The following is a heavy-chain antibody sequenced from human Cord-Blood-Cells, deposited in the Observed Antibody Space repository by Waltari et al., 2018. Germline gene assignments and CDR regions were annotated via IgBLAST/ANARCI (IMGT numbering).Heavy chain of an antibody. CDR2: IIPSCGTA. D-gene: IGHD6-13*01. CDR1: GGTFSSYA. CDR3: ASGGGQQLVHMFGYWGHY. V-gene: IGHV1-69*01. Sequence: QVQLVQSGAEVKKPGSSVKVSCKASGGTFSSYAISWVRQAPGQGREWMGGIIPSCGTANYAQKFQGRVTITADESTSTAYMGLSSLRSEDTAGYYCASGGGQQLVHMFGYWGHYWGQGTLVTVSS. J-gene: IGHJ4*02.